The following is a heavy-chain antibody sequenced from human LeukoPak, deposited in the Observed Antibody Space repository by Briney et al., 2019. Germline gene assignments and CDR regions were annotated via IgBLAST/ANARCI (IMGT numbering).Heavy chain of an antibody. CDR1: GFTFSSYA. CDR2: ISGSGGST. V-gene: IGHV3-23*01. D-gene: IGHD3-3*01. J-gene: IGHJ6*04. CDR3: AKCTAMELDDFWSGSGFEMDV. Sequence: GGSLRLSCAASGFTFSSYAMSWVRQAPGKGLEWVSAISGSGGSTYYADSVKGRFTISRDNSKNTLYLQMNSLRAEDTAVYYCAKCTAMELDDFWSGSGFEMDVWGKGTTVTVSS.